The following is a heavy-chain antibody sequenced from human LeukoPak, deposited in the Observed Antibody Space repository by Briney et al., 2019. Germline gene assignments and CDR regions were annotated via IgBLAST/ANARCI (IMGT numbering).Heavy chain of an antibody. CDR2: ISGSGGST. J-gene: IGHJ4*01. V-gene: IGHV3-23*01. CDR3: AKDPGGLWLLKTVNYHFDY. D-gene: IGHD5-18*01. Sequence: PGGSLRLSCAASGFTFSSYAMSWVRQAPGKGLEWVSAISGSGGSTYYADSVKGRFTISRDNSKNTLYLQMNSLRAEDTAVYYCAKDPGGLWLLKTVNYHFDYWGQEPWSPSPQ. CDR1: GFTFSSYA.